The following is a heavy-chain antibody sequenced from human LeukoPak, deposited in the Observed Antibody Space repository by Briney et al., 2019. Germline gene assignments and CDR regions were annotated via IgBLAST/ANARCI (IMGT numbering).Heavy chain of an antibody. D-gene: IGHD2-8*01. CDR2: ISYDGSNK. Sequence: PGGSLRLSCAASGFTFSSYAMHWVRQAPGKGLEWVAVISYDGSNKYYADSVKGRFTISRDNSKNTLYLQMNSLRAEDTAVYYCARDGVILYTMYYMDVWGKGTTVTVSS. J-gene: IGHJ6*03. CDR3: ARDGVILYTMYYMDV. CDR1: GFTFSSYA. V-gene: IGHV3-30*04.